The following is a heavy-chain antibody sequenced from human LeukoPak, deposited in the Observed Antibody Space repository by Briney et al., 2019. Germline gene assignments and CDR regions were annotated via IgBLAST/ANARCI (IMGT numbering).Heavy chain of an antibody. CDR3: ARGRSGYSYVHDAFDI. V-gene: IGHV4-61*01. D-gene: IGHD5-18*01. CDR1: GGSISSSTYY. J-gene: IGHJ3*02. Sequence: SETLSLTCTVSGGSISSSTYYWSWLRQPPGKGLEWIGYINYSGSTTYNPSLKSRVTISVDTSKNQFSLKLSSVTAADTAVYYCARGRSGYSYVHDAFDIWGQGTMVTVSS. CDR2: INYSGST.